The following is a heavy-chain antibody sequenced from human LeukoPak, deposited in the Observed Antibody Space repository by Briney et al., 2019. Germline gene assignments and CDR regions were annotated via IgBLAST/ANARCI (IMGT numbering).Heavy chain of an antibody. V-gene: IGHV1-2*02. J-gene: IGHJ6*03. CDR1: GYTFTGYY. CDR3: ARGSNYYYYYMDV. Sequence: ASVKVSCKASGYTFTGYYMHWVRQAPGQGLEWMGWINPNSGGTNYAQKFQGRVTMTRDTSISTAYMEPSRLRSDDTAVYYCARGSNYYYYYMDVWGRGTTVTVSS. D-gene: IGHD4-11*01. CDR2: INPNSGGT.